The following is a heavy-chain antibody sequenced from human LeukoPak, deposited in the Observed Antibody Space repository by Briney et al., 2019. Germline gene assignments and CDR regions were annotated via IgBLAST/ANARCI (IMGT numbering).Heavy chain of an antibody. Sequence: ASVKVSCKASGYTFTGYYMHWVRQAPGQGLEWMGWINPNSGGTNYAQKFQGRVTMTRDTSISTAYMELSRLRSDDTAVYYCARDPRITIFGVTSPPSYWGQGTLVTVSS. V-gene: IGHV1-2*02. CDR1: GYTFTGYY. J-gene: IGHJ4*02. CDR3: ARDPRITIFGVTSPPSY. D-gene: IGHD3-3*01. CDR2: INPNSGGT.